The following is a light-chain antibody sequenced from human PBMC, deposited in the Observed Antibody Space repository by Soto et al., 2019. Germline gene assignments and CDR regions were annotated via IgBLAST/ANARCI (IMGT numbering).Light chain of an antibody. CDR3: QSYDSSLSGPVV. CDR1: NSNIGAGYD. V-gene: IGLV1-40*01. J-gene: IGLJ2*01. Sequence: QSVLTQPPSVSGAPGQRVTISCTGNNSNIGAGYDVHWYQQLPGTAPKLLIHGNLNRPSGVPDRFSGSKSGTSGSLAITGLQAEDEGEYYCQSYDSSLSGPVVFGGGTKLTVL. CDR2: GNL.